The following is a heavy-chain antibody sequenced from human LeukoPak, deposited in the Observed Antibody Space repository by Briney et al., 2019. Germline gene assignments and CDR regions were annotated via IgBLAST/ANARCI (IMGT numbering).Heavy chain of an antibody. Sequence: PSGTLSLTCAVSGGSISSSNWWSWVRQPPGKGLEWIGEIYHSGSTNYNPSLKSRVTISVDTSKNQFSLKLNSVTAADTAVYYCARHKVGWYYFDDWGQGTLVTVSS. D-gene: IGHD6-19*01. CDR1: GGSISSSNW. CDR2: IYHSGST. CDR3: ARHKVGWYYFDD. J-gene: IGHJ4*02. V-gene: IGHV4-4*02.